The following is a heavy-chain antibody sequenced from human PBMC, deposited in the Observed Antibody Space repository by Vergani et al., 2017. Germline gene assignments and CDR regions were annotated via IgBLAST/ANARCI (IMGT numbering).Heavy chain of an antibody. CDR3: ARVRVRYCSSTSCFRDYYYMDV. CDR2: INHSGST. Sequence: QVQLQESGPGLVKPSETLSLTCTVSGGSISGYYWSWIRQPPGKGLEWIGEINHSGSTNYNPSLKSRVTISVDTSKNQFSLKLSSVTAADTAVYYCARVRVRYCSSTSCFRDYYYMDVWGKGTTVTVSS. V-gene: IGHV4-34*01. J-gene: IGHJ6*03. D-gene: IGHD2-2*01. CDR1: GGSISGYY.